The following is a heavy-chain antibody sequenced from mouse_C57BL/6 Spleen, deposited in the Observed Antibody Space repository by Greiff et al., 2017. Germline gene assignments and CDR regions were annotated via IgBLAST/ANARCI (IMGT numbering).Heavy chain of an antibody. CDR3: ARLYSNYGGYDFDY. CDR2: IDPSDSYT. D-gene: IGHD2-5*01. Sequence: QVQLKQPGAELVMPGASVKLSCKASGYTFTSYWMHWVKQRPGQGLEWIGKIDPSDSYTNYNQKFKGKSTLTVDKSSSTAYMQLSSLTSEDSAVYYCARLYSNYGGYDFDYWGQGTTLTVSS. CDR1: GYTFTSYW. J-gene: IGHJ2*01. V-gene: IGHV1-69*01.